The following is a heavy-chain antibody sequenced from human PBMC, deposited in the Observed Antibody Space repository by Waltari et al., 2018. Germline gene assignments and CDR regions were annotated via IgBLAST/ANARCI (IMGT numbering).Heavy chain of an antibody. CDR2: IYPGDPDT. J-gene: IGHJ6*02. Sequence: EVQLVQSGAEVKKPGESLKISCKGSGYSFTSYWIGWVRQMPGKGLEWMGSIYPGDPDTRDSPSFQGQVTISADKSISTAYLQWSSLKASDTAMYYCARLISSYSGYDGGDYYGMDVWGQGTTVTVSS. V-gene: IGHV5-51*03. CDR1: GYSFTSYW. D-gene: IGHD5-12*01. CDR3: ARLISSYSGYDGGDYYGMDV.